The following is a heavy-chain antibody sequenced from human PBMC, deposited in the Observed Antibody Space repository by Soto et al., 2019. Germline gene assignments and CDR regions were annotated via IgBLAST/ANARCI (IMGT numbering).Heavy chain of an antibody. V-gene: IGHV4-61*01. D-gene: IGHD2-2*01. CDR1: GGSVSSDSYY. CDR2: IYYSGST. CDR3: ARAVPAASRSYWFDP. J-gene: IGHJ5*02. Sequence: SETLSLTCTVSGGSVSSDSYYWSWIRQPPGKGLEWIGYIYYSGSTNYNPSLKSRVTISVDTSKNQFSLKLSSVTAADTAVYYCARAVPAASRSYWFDPWGQGTLVTVSS.